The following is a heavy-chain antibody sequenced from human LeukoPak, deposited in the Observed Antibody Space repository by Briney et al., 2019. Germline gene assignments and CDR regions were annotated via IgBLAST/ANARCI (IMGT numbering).Heavy chain of an antibody. Sequence: ASVKVSCKASGYTFTSYYMHWVRQAPGQGLEWMGIINPSGGSTSCAQKFQGRVTMTRDMSTSTVYMELSSLRPEDRAVYYCARDRPNSSNRYYYCYLDVWGKGTTDRVSS. D-gene: IGHD6-13*01. CDR2: INPSGGST. CDR3: ARDRPNSSNRYYYCYLDV. V-gene: IGHV1-46*01. CDR1: GYTFTSYY. J-gene: IGHJ6*03.